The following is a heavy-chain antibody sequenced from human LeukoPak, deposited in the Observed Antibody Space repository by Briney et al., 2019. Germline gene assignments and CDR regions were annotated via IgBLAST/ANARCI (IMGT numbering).Heavy chain of an antibody. Sequence: PGGSLRLSCTASRFTFGDYAISWVRQAPGKGLEWVGFIRSKAFGGTTEYAASVKGRFNISRDDSKSIAYLQMNNLKTEDTAVYYCTRAPYSNYVNLDYWGQGTLVTVSS. V-gene: IGHV3-49*04. CDR1: RFTFGDYA. CDR2: IRSKAFGGTT. J-gene: IGHJ4*02. CDR3: TRAPYSNYVNLDY. D-gene: IGHD4-11*01.